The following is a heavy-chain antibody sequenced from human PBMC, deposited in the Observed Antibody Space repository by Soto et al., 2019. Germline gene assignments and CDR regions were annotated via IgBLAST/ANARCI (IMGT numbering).Heavy chain of an antibody. D-gene: IGHD6-19*01. CDR1: GGSISSSSYY. V-gene: IGHV4-39*01. Sequence: QLQLQESGPGLVKPSETLSLTCTVSGGSISSSSYYWGWIRQPPGKGLEWIGSIYYSGSTYYNPSLKSRVTISVDTSKNQFSLKLSSVTAADTAVYYCARQWLDERDYFDYWGQGTLVTVSS. CDR3: ARQWLDERDYFDY. J-gene: IGHJ4*02. CDR2: IYYSGST.